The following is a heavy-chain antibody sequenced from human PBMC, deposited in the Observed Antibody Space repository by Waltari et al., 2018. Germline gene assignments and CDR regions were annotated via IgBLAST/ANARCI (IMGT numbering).Heavy chain of an antibody. CDR1: GGSISSHY. V-gene: IGHV4-59*11. Sequence: QVQLQESGPGLVKPSETLSLTCTVSGGSISSHYWSWIRQPPGKGLEWIVYIYYSGSTNYNPSLKSRVTISVDTSKNQFSLKLSSVTAADTAVYYCARVRYYLDYWGQGTLVTVSS. CDR3: ARVRYYLDY. J-gene: IGHJ4*02. CDR2: IYYSGST.